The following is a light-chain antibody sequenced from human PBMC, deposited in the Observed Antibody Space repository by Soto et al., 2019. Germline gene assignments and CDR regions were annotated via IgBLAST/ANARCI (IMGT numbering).Light chain of an antibody. V-gene: IGLV1-44*01. J-gene: IGLJ2*01. Sequence: QSVLTQPPSASGAPGQRVIISCSGSSSNIGTKTVSWYQQLPGTAPKLLIYTDNQRPSGVPDRFSGSKSGTSASLAISGLQSEDEADYYCASWDYSLTGVVFGGGTKLTVL. CDR2: TDN. CDR3: ASWDYSLTGVV. CDR1: SSNIGTKT.